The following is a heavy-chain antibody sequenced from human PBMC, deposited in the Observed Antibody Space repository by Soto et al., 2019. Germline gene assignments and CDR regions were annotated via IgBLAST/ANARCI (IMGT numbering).Heavy chain of an antibody. CDR3: AKHGGSGYYYTDFGY. CDR2: ISGGGGST. J-gene: IGHJ4*02. CDR1: GFTLSSTA. Sequence: GRSLRLSCSGSGFTLSSTAISSVRQAPGKGVEWVSSISGGGGSTDYADSVEGRFTISRDNSKNTLYLQMNSLRAEDTAIYYCAKHGGSGYYYTDFGYWGQGT. V-gene: IGHV3-23*01. D-gene: IGHD3-22*01.